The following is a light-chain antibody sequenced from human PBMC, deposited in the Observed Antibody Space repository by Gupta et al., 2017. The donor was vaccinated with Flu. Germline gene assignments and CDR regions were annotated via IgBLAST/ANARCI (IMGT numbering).Light chain of an antibody. Sequence: EIVMTQSPAILSVSPGERATLSCRASQSVSSNLAWYQQKPGQAPRLLIYGASTRATGIPARFSGSGSGTEFTLTISSLQSEDFAVYYCQQYNNWWAFGQGTKAEIK. CDR3: QQYNNWWA. CDR1: QSVSSN. V-gene: IGKV3-15*01. J-gene: IGKJ1*01. CDR2: GAS.